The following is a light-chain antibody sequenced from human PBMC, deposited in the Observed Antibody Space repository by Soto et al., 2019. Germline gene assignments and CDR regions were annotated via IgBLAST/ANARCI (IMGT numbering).Light chain of an antibody. Sequence: AIRMTQSPSSFSASTGDRVTITCRASQGISSYLAWYQQKPGNAPKLLAYAASTLQSGVPSRSSGSSASIDFTLTISFLQSEDFASYFCQQYYSYSWTFGQGTKVEIK. J-gene: IGKJ1*01. CDR1: QGISSY. CDR3: QQYYSYSWT. CDR2: AAS. V-gene: IGKV1-8*01.